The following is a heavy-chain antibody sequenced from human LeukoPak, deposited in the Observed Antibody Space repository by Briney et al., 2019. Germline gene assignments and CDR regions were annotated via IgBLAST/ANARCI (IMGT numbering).Heavy chain of an antibody. D-gene: IGHD3-16*01. CDR3: ASNWAYDYVVQSY. CDR2: ISGSGGST. Sequence: GGSLRLSCAASGFTVSSNYVSWVRQAPGKGLEWVSAISGSGGSTYYADSVKGRFTISRDNSKSTLYLQMNSLKAEDTAVYYCASNWAYDYVVQSYWGQGTLVTVSS. J-gene: IGHJ4*02. V-gene: IGHV3-23*01. CDR1: GFTVSSNY.